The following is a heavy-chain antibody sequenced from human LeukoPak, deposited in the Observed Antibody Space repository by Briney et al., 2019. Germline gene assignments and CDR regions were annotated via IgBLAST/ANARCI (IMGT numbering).Heavy chain of an antibody. CDR3: ARDLENTDMAYGGYYFDY. Sequence: GGSLRLSCAASGFTFSSYSMNWVRQAPGKGLEWVSYISSSSSTIYYADSVGGRFTISRDNAKNSLYLQMNSLRAEDTAVYYCARDLENTDMAYGGYYFDYWGQGTLVTVSS. CDR2: ISSSSSTI. D-gene: IGHD5-18*01. CDR1: GFTFSSYS. J-gene: IGHJ4*02. V-gene: IGHV3-48*01.